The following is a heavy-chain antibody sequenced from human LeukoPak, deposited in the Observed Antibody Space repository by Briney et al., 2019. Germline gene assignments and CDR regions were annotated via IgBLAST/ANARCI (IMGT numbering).Heavy chain of an antibody. CDR3: ARGPAGYN. CDR1: GFTVSSNH. J-gene: IGHJ4*02. V-gene: IGHV3-53*01. D-gene: IGHD1-1*01. Sequence: GGSLRLSCAASGFTVSSNHMSWVRQAPGKGLEWVSVIYSGGSTDYADSVKGRFTISRDNSKNTLYLQMNSHRAEDTAVYHCARGPAGYNWGQGTLVTVSS. CDR2: IYSGGST.